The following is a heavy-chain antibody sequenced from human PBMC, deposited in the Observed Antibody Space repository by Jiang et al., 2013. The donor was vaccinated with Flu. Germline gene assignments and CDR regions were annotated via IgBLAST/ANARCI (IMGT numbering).Heavy chain of an antibody. D-gene: IGHD3-10*01. CDR2: IYYSGST. V-gene: IGHV4-39*01. J-gene: IGHJ6*02. Sequence: GLVKPSETLSLTCTVSGGSISSSSYYWGWIRQPPGKGLEWIGSIYYSGSTYYNPSLKSRVTISVDTSKNQFSLKLSSVTAADTAVYYCARFRWFGENIWRHLGYYYYYGMDVWGQGTTVTVSS. CDR1: GGSISSSSYY. CDR3: ARFRWFGENIWRHLGYYYYYGMDV.